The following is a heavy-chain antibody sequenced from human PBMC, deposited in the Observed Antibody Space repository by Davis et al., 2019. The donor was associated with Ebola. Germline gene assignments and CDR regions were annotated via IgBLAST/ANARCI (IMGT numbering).Heavy chain of an antibody. V-gene: IGHV3-7*01. CDR1: GFTFSSYW. J-gene: IGHJ4*02. CDR2: IKQDGSEK. Sequence: GGSLRLSCAASGFTFSSYWMSWVRQAPGKGLEWVANIKQDGSEKYYVDSVEGRFTISRDNAKNSLYLQMNSLRDEDTAVYYCARGAAMVYYFDYWGQGTLVTVSS. D-gene: IGHD5-18*01. CDR3: ARGAAMVYYFDY.